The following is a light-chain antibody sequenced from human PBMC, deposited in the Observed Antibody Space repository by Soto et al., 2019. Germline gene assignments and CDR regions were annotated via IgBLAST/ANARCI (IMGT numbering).Light chain of an antibody. CDR2: DVT. J-gene: IGLJ2*01. V-gene: IGLV2-14*03. Sequence: QSSLTQPASVSGSPGRSVTISCTGTSSDFGDFNYVSWYRQLPGRAPKLIIYDVTNRPSGISYRFSVSKSGRTASLTISGLQAENEADYYCSSYSSSTTHVVFGGGTKLTVL. CDR3: SSYSSSTTHVV. CDR1: SSDFGDFNY.